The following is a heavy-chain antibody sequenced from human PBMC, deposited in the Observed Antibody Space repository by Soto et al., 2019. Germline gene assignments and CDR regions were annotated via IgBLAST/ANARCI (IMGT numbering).Heavy chain of an antibody. V-gene: IGHV3-15*01. CDR3: TTPAIPVDGTQPFNY. CDR2: IKPNTNGGAI. Sequence: EVQLVESGGGFVKPGESLTLSCAASGFTFSSAPMSWARQAPGKGLEWVGRIKPNTNGGAIDYLAPVKGRFTLSRDDSKNTLYLQMNSLKIEDSALYYCTTPAIPVDGTQPFNYWGQGALVTVSS. CDR1: GFTFSSAP. J-gene: IGHJ4*02. D-gene: IGHD6-19*01.